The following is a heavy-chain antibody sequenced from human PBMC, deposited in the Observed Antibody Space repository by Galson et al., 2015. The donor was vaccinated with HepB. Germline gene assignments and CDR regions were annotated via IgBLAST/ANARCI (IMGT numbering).Heavy chain of an antibody. J-gene: IGHJ6*02. CDR1: GFTVSSNY. CDR3: ARARGFWSGLPDGMDV. D-gene: IGHD3-3*01. V-gene: IGHV3-66*01. CDR2: ICSGGST. Sequence: SLRLSCAASGFTVSSNYMSWVRQAPGKGLEWVSVICSGGSTYYTDSVKGRFTISRDNSKNTLYLQMNSLRGEDTAVYYCARARGFWSGLPDGMDVWGQGTTVTVSS.